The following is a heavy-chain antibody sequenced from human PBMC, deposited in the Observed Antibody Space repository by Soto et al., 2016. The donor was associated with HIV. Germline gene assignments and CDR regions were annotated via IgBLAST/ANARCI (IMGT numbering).Heavy chain of an antibody. CDR3: AKVWWLRLGAFDI. J-gene: IGHJ3*02. V-gene: IGHV3-23*01. CDR1: GFTFNNYA. D-gene: IGHD5-12*01. CDR2: ISGSGDST. Sequence: EVQLLESGGGLVQPGGSLRLSCTASGFTFNNYAMSWVSTISGSGDSTYYADSVKGRFTISRDNSKNTLYVQMNSLRAEDTAVYYCAKVWWLRLGAFDIWGQGTMVTVSS.